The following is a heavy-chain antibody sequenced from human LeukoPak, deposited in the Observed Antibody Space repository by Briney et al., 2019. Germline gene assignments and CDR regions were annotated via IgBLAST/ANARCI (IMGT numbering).Heavy chain of an antibody. V-gene: IGHV3-30-3*01. CDR1: GFTFSSYA. CDR2: ISYDGSNK. CDR3: ARDPRRDSSSGRYAFDI. J-gene: IGHJ3*02. Sequence: GRSLRLSCAASGFTFSSYAMHWVRQAPGKGLEWVAVISYDGSNKYYADSVKGRFTISRDNSKNTLYLQMNSLRAEDTAVYYCARDPRRDSSSGRYAFDIWGQGTMVTVSS. D-gene: IGHD6-6*01.